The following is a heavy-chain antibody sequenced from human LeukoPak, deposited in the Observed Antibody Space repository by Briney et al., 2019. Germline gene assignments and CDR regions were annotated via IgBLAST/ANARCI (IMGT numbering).Heavy chain of an antibody. CDR2: IYYSGSN. Sequence: SQTLSLTCTVSGGSISSSSYYWDWIRHPPGKGLEWIGSIYYSGSNYYNPSLKSRVTISVDTSKNQFSLKPSSVTAADTAVYYCSPISYYYFYMDVWGKGTTVAVSS. J-gene: IGHJ6*03. D-gene: IGHD2-21*01. V-gene: IGHV4-39*07. CDR3: SPISYYYFYMDV. CDR1: GGSISSSSYY.